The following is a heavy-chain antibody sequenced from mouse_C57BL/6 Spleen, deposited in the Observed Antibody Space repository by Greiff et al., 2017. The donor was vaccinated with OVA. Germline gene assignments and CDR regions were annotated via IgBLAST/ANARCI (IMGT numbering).Heavy chain of an antibody. CDR1: GYTFTSYW. V-gene: IGHV1-55*01. Sequence: QVQLQQPGAELVKPGASVKMSCKASGYTFTSYWITWVKQRPGQGLEWIGDIYPGSGSTNYNEKFKSKATLTVDTSSSTAYMQLSRLTSKDSAVYSCARSWYGSSYFDYWGQGTTLTVSS. CDR2: IYPGSGST. J-gene: IGHJ2*01. D-gene: IGHD1-1*01. CDR3: ARSWYGSSYFDY.